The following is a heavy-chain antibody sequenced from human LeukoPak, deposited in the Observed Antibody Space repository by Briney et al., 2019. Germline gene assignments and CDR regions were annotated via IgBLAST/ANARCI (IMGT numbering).Heavy chain of an antibody. Sequence: SETLSLTCAVYGGSFSGYYWSWIRQPPGKGLEWIGEINHSGSTNYNPSLKSRVTISVDTSKNQFSLKLSSVTAADTAVYYCARGRDDFWSGYHRFMFDYWGQGTLVTVSS. CDR1: GGSFSGYY. CDR2: INHSGST. V-gene: IGHV4-34*01. J-gene: IGHJ4*02. D-gene: IGHD3-3*01. CDR3: ARGRDDFWSGYHRFMFDY.